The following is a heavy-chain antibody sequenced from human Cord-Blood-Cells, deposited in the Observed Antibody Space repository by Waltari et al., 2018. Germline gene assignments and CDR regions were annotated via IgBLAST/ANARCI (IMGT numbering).Heavy chain of an antibody. D-gene: IGHD2-2*01. CDR1: GGSFSGYY. Sequence: QVQLQQWGAGLLKPSETLSLTCAVYGGSFSGYYWSRLRQPPGKGLGWIGEINHSGSTNYNPSLKSRVTISVDTSKNQFSLKLSSVTAADTAVYYCARVVPTYCSSTSCYRIYWYFDLWGRGTLVTVSS. CDR2: INHSGST. CDR3: ARVVPTYCSSTSCYRIYWYFDL. V-gene: IGHV4-34*01. J-gene: IGHJ2*01.